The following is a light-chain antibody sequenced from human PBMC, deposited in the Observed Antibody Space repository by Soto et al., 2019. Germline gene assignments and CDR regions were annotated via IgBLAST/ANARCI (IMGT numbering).Light chain of an antibody. V-gene: IGKV1-5*03. CDR2: EAS. J-gene: IGKJ1*01. CDR3: QHYNSYSEA. CDR1: QTISSW. Sequence: DIEMTQSPATLSLSVGDRVTITCRPSQTISSWLAWYQQKPGKAPKLLIYEASTLKSGVPSRFSGSGSGTECTLTISRLQPDDVSTYYCQHYNSYSEAFGQGTKVDIK.